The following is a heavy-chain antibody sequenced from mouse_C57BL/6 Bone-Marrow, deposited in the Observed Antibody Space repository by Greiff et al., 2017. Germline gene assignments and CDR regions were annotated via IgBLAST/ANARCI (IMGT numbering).Heavy chain of an antibody. J-gene: IGHJ2*01. CDR1: GFTFSSYA. Sequence: EVQLVESGGGLVKPGGSLKLSCAASGFTFSSYAMSWVRQTPEKRLEWVATISDGGSYTYYPDNVKGRFTISRDNAKNNLYLQMSHLKSEDAALYYCASVLYDYGFDYWGQGTALTVSS. CDR2: ISDGGSYT. CDR3: ASVLYDYGFDY. D-gene: IGHD1-1*01. V-gene: IGHV5-4*01.